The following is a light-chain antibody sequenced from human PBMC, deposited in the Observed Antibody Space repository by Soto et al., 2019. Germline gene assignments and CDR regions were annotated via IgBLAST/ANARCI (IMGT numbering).Light chain of an antibody. V-gene: IGLV3-21*04. CDR1: NIGRES. J-gene: IGLJ2*01. CDR3: QVWDGTSDHVV. Sequence: SYELTQPSSVSVAPGETARITCGENNIGRESVHWYQQKPGQAPVLVIFYDYNRPSGIPGRFSGSNSGDTATLTISGVEAGDEADYYCQVWDGTSDHVVFGGGTQLTVL. CDR2: YDY.